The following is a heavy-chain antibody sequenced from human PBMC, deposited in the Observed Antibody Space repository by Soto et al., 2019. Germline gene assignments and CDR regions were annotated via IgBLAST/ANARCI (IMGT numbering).Heavy chain of an antibody. CDR3: AKPLSLYSSSYLDY. V-gene: IGHV3-11*01. CDR1: GFSFGTYY. J-gene: IGHJ4*02. D-gene: IGHD6-13*01. CDR2: ISSSGDTK. Sequence: PGGSLRLSCAVSGFSFGTYYMSWIRQAPGKGLEWVSYISSSGDTKLYAESVKGRFTISRDNARNSLHLEMNSLRAEDTAVYYCAKPLSLYSSSYLDYWAQGTLVTVSS.